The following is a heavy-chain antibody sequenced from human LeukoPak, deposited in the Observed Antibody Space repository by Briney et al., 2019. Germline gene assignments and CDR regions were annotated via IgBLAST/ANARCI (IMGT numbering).Heavy chain of an antibody. CDR3: ARVAGVGATVFDY. Sequence: GGSLRLSCAASGFTFSSYAMHWVRQAPGQGLEWMGWINPNSGGTNYAQKFQGRVTMTRDTSISTAYMELSRLRSDDTAVYYCARVAGVGATVFDYWGQGTLVTVSS. V-gene: IGHV1-2*02. D-gene: IGHD1-26*01. CDR1: GFTFSSYA. CDR2: INPNSGGT. J-gene: IGHJ4*02.